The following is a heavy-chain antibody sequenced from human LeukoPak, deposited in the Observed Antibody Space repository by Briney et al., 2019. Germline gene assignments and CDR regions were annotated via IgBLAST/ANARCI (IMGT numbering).Heavy chain of an antibody. J-gene: IGHJ4*02. D-gene: IGHD3-22*01. CDR2: INGDGSIT. CDR1: GFTFSSYW. CDR3: SRGLVGYYHDSSTYPDS. V-gene: IGHV3-74*01. Sequence: GGSLRLSCAASGFTFSSYWMHWVRQAPGKGLVWVSRINGDGSITTYADSVKGRFTISRDNAKNMLYLQLDSLTAGDTAVYYCSRGLVGYYHDSSTYPDSWGQGTLVTVSS.